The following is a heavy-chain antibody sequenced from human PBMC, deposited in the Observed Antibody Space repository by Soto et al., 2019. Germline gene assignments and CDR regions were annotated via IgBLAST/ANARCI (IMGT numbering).Heavy chain of an antibody. V-gene: IGHV4-30-4*01. CDR3: ARVPGIKGITILGVVISPYYGMDI. J-gene: IGHJ6*02. D-gene: IGHD3-3*01. CDR1: GGTVSICEFY. Sequence: LSLTCALSGGTVSICEFYWSLISQPPGKGLEWIGYIYYSGSTYYNPSLKSRVTISVDTSKNQFSLKLSSVTAADTAVYYCARVPGIKGITILGVVISPYYGMDIWAQATTLTLPS. CDR2: IYYSGST.